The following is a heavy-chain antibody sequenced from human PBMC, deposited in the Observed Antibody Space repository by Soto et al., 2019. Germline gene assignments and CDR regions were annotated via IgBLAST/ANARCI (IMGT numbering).Heavy chain of an antibody. V-gene: IGHV3-23*01. Sequence: EVQLLESGGGLVQPGGSLRLSCAASGFTFSSYAMSWVRQAPGKGLEWVSAISGSGGSTYYADSVKGRFTISRDNSKNTLYLQMNSLRAEDTAVYYCAKDPTIRSSGWLWVDYWGQGTLVTVSS. CDR3: AKDPTIRSSGWLWVDY. J-gene: IGHJ4*02. D-gene: IGHD6-19*01. CDR2: ISGSGGST. CDR1: GFTFSSYA.